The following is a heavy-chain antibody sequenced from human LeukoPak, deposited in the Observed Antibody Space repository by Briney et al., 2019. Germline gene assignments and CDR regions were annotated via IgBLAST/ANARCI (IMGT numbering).Heavy chain of an antibody. V-gene: IGHV1-8*01. D-gene: IGHD6-13*01. CDR2: MNPNSGNT. Sequence: ASVKVSCKAPGYTFTSYDINWVRQATGQGLEWMGWMNPNSGNTGYAQKFQGRVTMTRNTSISTAYMELSSLRSEDTAVYYCARRRRANWYRNWFDPWGQGTLVTVSS. CDR1: GYTFTSYD. CDR3: ARRRRANWYRNWFDP. J-gene: IGHJ5*02.